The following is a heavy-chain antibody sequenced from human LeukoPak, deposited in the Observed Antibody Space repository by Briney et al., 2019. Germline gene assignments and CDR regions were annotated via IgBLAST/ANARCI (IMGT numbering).Heavy chain of an antibody. V-gene: IGHV4-34*01. D-gene: IGHD3-3*01. J-gene: IGHJ6*02. CDR3: ARGSYDFWSGYYPLPIYYYYGMDA. CDR1: GGSFSGYY. CDR2: INHSGST. Sequence: KPSETLSLTCAVYGGSFSGYYWSWIRQPPGKGLEWIGEINHSGSTNYNPSLKSRVTISVDTSKNQFSLKLSSVTAADTAVYYCARGSYDFWSGYYPLPIYYYYGMDAWGQGTTVTVSS.